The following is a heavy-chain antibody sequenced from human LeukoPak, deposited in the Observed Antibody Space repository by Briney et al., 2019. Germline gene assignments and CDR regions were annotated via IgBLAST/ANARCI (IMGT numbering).Heavy chain of an antibody. CDR2: IYYSGST. V-gene: IGHV4-30-4*08. CDR3: ARYRRALDAFDI. CDR1: GGSISSGDYY. J-gene: IGHJ3*02. D-gene: IGHD3-10*01. Sequence: SQTLSLTCTVSGGSISSGDYYWSWIRQPPGKGLEWIGYIYYSGSTYYNPSLKSRVTISVDTSKNQFSLKLCSVTAADTAVYYCARYRRALDAFDIWGQGTMVTVSS.